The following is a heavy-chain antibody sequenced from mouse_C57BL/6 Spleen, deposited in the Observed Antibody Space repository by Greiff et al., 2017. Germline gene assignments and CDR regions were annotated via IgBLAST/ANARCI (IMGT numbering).Heavy chain of an antibody. J-gene: IGHJ2*01. CDR3: TRGLVCDY. Sequence: VKLQESGAELVRPGASVTLSCKASGYPFTDYEMHWVKQTPVHGLEWIGAIDPETGGPAYNQKFKGKAILTAAKSSRPAYMELRSLTSEDSAVYYCTRGLVCDYWGQGTTLTVSS. CDR2: IDPETGGP. D-gene: IGHD2-2*01. V-gene: IGHV1-15*01. CDR1: GYPFTDYE.